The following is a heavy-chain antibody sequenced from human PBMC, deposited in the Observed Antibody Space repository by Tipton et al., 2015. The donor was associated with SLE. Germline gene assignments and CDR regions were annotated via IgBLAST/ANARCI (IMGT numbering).Heavy chain of an antibody. V-gene: IGHV3-30*18. CDR3: AKDGGSGSANDY. CDR2: ISYDGSNK. CDR1: GFTFSSYG. J-gene: IGHJ4*02. D-gene: IGHD3-10*01. Sequence: SLRLSCAASGFTFSSYGMHWVRQAPGKGLEWVAVISYDGSNKYYADSVKGRFTISRDNSKNTLYLQMNSLRAEGTAVYYCAKDGGSGSANDYWGQGTLVTVSS.